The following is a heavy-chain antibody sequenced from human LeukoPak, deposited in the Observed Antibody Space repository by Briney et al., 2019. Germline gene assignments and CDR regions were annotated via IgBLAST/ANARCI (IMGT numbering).Heavy chain of an antibody. CDR2: INHSGST. CDR3: ARGLSGYSGYSFDY. Sequence: SETLSLICAVYGGSFSGYYWSWIRQPPGKGLEWIGEINHSGSTNYNPSLKSRVTISVDTSKNQFPLKLSSVTAADTAVYYCARGLSGYSGYSFDYWGQGTLVTVSS. CDR1: GGSFSGYY. D-gene: IGHD5-12*01. J-gene: IGHJ4*02. V-gene: IGHV4-34*01.